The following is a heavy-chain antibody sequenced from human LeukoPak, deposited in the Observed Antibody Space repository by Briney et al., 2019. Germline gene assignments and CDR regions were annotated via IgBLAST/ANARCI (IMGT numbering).Heavy chain of an antibody. CDR2: IHTSGST. Sequence: SETLSLTCTVSGGSISSYYWSWIRQPAGKGLEWIGRIHTSGSTNYNPSLKSRVTMSVDTSKNQFSLKLSSVTAADTAVYYCARSGRGYYDSSGYSLLFDYWGQGTLVTVSS. CDR1: GGSISSYY. CDR3: ARSGRGYYDSSGYSLLFDY. V-gene: IGHV4-4*07. J-gene: IGHJ4*02. D-gene: IGHD3-22*01.